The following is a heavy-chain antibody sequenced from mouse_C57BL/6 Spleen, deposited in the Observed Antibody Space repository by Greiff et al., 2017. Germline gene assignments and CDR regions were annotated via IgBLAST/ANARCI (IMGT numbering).Heavy chain of an antibody. J-gene: IGHJ3*01. CDR1: GYTFTSYW. CDR2: IHPNSGST. D-gene: IGHD1-1*01. Sequence: QVQLQQPGAELVKPGASVKLSCKASGYTFTSYWMHWVKQRPGQGLEWIGMIHPNSGSTNYNEKFKSKATLTVDKSSSTAYMQLSILTSEESAVYYCARYYGSSSAWFAYWGQGTLVTVSA. CDR3: ARYYGSSSAWFAY. V-gene: IGHV1-64*01.